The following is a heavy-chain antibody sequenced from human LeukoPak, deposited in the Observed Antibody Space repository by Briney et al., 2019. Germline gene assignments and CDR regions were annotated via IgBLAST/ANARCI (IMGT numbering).Heavy chain of an antibody. CDR2: VFHSGST. CDR3: TRPYSSGWYGTFSI. V-gene: IGHV4-59*01. Sequence: PSETLSLTCTVSGGSITSYYWSWIRQPPGKGLEWIGHVFHSGSTNYNPSLKSRVTISADTSKNQFSLKLSSVTAADTAVYYCTRPYSSGWYGTFSIWGQGTMVTVSS. J-gene: IGHJ3*02. D-gene: IGHD6-19*01. CDR1: GGSITSYY.